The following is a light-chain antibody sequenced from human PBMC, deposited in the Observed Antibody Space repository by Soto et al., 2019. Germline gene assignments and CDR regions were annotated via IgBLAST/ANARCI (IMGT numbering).Light chain of an antibody. CDR2: GAS. J-gene: IGKJ1*01. CDR3: QHYYTSYTT. Sequence: EVVMTQSPATLSVSPGERATLSCRASESVSSNLAWYQQRPGQAPRLVIYGASTRATGIPARFSGGGSGTEFTLTISSLQSEDFAVYYCQHYYTSYTTFGQGTKVDIK. CDR1: ESVSSN. V-gene: IGKV3-15*01.